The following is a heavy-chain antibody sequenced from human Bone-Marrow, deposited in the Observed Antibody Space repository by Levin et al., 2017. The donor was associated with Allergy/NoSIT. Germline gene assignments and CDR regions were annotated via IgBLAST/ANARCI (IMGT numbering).Heavy chain of an antibody. CDR1: GTMFSSLG. V-gene: IGHV1-69*10. CDR2: ILPISGMA. Sequence: SVKVSCKASGTMFSSLGINWVRQAPGQGLEWMGGILPISGMANYAQILQGRFTITADRSTDTAFLEITSLRSDDTATYYCATGRDNYHYYAMDVWGPGTMVIVSS. CDR3: ATGRDNYHYYAMDV. J-gene: IGHJ6*02. D-gene: IGHD5-24*01.